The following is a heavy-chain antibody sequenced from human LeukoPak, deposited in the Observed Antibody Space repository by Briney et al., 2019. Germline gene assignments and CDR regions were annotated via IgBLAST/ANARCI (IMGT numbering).Heavy chain of an antibody. V-gene: IGHV6-1*01. CDR3: AREVGNVFGY. CDR1: GDTVSRNIAA. D-gene: IGHD3-22*01. Sequence: SRTLSLTCAISGDTVSRNIAAWNWIRQSPSRGLEWLGRTYYTSKWFHDYALSVKSRITINPDTSKNQVSLQLNSVTPEDTAVYFCAREVGNVFGYWGQGTLVTVSS. J-gene: IGHJ4*02. CDR2: TYYTSKWFH.